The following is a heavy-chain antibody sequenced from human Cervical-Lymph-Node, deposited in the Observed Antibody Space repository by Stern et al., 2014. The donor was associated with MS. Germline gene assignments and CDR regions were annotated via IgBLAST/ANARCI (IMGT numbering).Heavy chain of an antibody. CDR1: GFSFTSYA. V-gene: IGHV3-23*04. D-gene: IGHD2-15*01. J-gene: IGHJ4*02. CDR3: TLLATPTDY. CDR2: IVASGNRA. Sequence: EVQLVESGGALVQPGGSLRLSCVASGFSFTSYAINWVRQAPGKGLQWIAAIVASGNRAYYAESVKGRFTISRDNSKNTVYLAMNSLSTEDTAIYFCTLLATPTDYWGQGTLVTVSP.